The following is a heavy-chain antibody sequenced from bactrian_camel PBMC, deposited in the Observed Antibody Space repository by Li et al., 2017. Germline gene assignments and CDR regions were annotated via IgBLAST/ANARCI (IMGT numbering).Heavy chain of an antibody. Sequence: QVQLVESGGGLVQPGGSLRLSCLASGFTFGDDDMGWYRQAPGNECELVYTMRRDGSTQYADSVKGRFTISRDNAKNTVYLQMNSLKPEDTAMYYCAAGTWCISHLSEDRVGAWGQGTQVTVS. CDR3: AAGTWCISHLSEDRVGA. J-gene: IGHJ6*01. V-gene: IGHV3S53*01. CDR2: MRRDGST. CDR1: GFTFGDDD. D-gene: IGHD3*01.